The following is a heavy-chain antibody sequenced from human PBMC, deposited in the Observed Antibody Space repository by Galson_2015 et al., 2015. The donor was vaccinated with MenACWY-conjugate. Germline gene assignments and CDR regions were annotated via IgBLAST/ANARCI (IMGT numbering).Heavy chain of an antibody. CDR1: GFTFSSYS. J-gene: IGHJ6*02. V-gene: IGHV3-21*01. CDR2: ISSSSSYI. CDR3: ARDLAPDYYDSSGNYGMDV. D-gene: IGHD3-22*01. Sequence: SLRLSCAASGFTFSSYSMNWVRQAPGKGLEWVSSISSSSSYIYYADSVKGRFSISRDNAKNSLYLQMNSLRAEDTAVYYCARDLAPDYYDSSGNYGMDVWGQGTTVTVSS.